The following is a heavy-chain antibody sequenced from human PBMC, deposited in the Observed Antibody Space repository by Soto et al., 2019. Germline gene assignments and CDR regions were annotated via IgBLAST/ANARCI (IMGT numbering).Heavy chain of an antibody. CDR3: AREGNLERGFHPLDS. D-gene: IGHD3-10*01. CDR2: IHYNGNT. CDR1: GDSISSYS. J-gene: IGHJ4*02. V-gene: IGHV4-59*01. Sequence: SETLSLTCAVCGDSISSYSWSGIRQPPGKGLEWIGNIHYNGNTKYSPSLKSRVTMSVDTSKNHFSLKLISVTTADTAVYFCAREGNLERGFHPLDSGGQGPLVTVSS.